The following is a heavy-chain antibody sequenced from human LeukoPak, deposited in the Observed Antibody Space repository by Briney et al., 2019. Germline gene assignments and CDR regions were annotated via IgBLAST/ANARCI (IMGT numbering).Heavy chain of an antibody. CDR2: ISYDGSNK. CDR3: AKDRITETTEGY. Sequence: GRSLRLSCAASGFTFSNYGMHWVRQAPGKGLEWVTLISYDGSNKYYADSVKGRFTISRDNSMNTLYLLMNSLRAEDTAVYFCAKDRITETTEGYWGQGTLVTVSS. CDR1: GFTFSNYG. J-gene: IGHJ4*02. D-gene: IGHD4-17*01. V-gene: IGHV3-30*18.